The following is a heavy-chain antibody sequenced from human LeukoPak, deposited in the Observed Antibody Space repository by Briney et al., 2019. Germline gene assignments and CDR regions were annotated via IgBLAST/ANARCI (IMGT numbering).Heavy chain of an antibody. CDR2: IIPIFGTA. J-gene: IGHJ4*02. CDR1: GGTFSSYA. CDR3: ARDQRMTTVTSYYFDY. V-gene: IGHV1-69*01. Sequence: GASVKVSCKASGGTFSSYAINWVRQAPGQGLEWLGGIIPIFGTANYAQKFQGRVTITADESTSTAYMELRSLRSEDTAVYYCARDQRMTTVTSYYFDYWGQGTLVTVSS. D-gene: IGHD4-11*01.